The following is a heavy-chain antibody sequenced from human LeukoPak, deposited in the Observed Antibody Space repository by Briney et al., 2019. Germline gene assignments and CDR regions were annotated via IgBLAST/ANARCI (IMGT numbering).Heavy chain of an antibody. CDR2: IYYSGST. CDR1: GGSFSGYY. D-gene: IGHD6-13*01. CDR3: AGISSSYWGDYFDY. Sequence: KPSETLSLTCAVYGGSFSGYYWSWIRQPPGKGLEWIGYIYYSGSTNYNPSLKSRVTISVDTSKNQFSLKLSSVTAADTAVYYCAGISSSYWGDYFDYWGQGTLVTVSS. J-gene: IGHJ4*02. V-gene: IGHV4-59*08.